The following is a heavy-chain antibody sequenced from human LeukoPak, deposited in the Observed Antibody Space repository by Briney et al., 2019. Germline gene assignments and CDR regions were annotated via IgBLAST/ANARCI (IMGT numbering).Heavy chain of an antibody. CDR3: ARVTMIVVVNWFDP. CDR1: GGSISSINW. D-gene: IGHD3-22*01. J-gene: IGHJ5*02. CDR2: INHSGST. V-gene: IGHV4-4*02. Sequence: PSETLSLTCAVSGGSISSINWWSWVRQPPGKGLEWIGEINHSGSTNYNPSLKSRVTISVDTSKNQFSLKLSSVTAADTAVYYCARVTMIVVVNWFDPWGQGTLVTVSS.